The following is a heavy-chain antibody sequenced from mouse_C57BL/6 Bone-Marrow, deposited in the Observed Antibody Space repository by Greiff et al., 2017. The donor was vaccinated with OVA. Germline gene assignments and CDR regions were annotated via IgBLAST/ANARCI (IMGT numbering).Heavy chain of an antibody. D-gene: IGHD2-3*01. CDR3: AWDDGYLDY. V-gene: IGHV1-52*01. Sequence: QVQLQQPGAELVRPGSSVKLSCKASGYTFTSYWMHWVKQRPIQGLEWIGNIDPSDSETHYNQKFKDKATLTVDKSSSTAYMELSSLTSEDSAVYYCAWDDGYLDYWGQGTTLTVSS. CDR2: IDPSDSET. J-gene: IGHJ2*01. CDR1: GYTFTSYW.